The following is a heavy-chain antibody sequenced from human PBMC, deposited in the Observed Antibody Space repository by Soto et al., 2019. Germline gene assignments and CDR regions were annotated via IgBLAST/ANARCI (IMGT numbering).Heavy chain of an antibody. V-gene: IGHV3-48*02. J-gene: IGHJ4*02. Sequence: GWLRLSCAASGFTFSGYSVNWVRQAPGKGLEWVSYISSGSKTIYYAESVKGRFTVSRDNARNSQYLQMNSLRDEDTAVYYCAREDILGVRSFDYWGQGTPVTVSS. D-gene: IGHD3-9*01. CDR1: GFTFSGYS. CDR3: AREDILGVRSFDY. CDR2: ISSGSKTI.